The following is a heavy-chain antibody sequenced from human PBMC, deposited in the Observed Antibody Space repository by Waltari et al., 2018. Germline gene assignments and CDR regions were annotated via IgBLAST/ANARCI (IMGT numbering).Heavy chain of an antibody. J-gene: IGHJ3*01. CDR2: MNPDSGNT. CDR1: GYPFRNSD. D-gene: IGHD2-21*01. CDR3: ARPPVGLIDTLDL. V-gene: IGHV1-8*01. Sequence: QGQLVQSGAEVKKPGASVKVSCTASGYPFRNSDINWVRQAPGQGLEWMGWMNPDSGNTGFAQRFQGRVTLTRNTSISTAYMEISSLESDDTAVYYCARPPVGLIDTLDLWGQGTMVTVSS.